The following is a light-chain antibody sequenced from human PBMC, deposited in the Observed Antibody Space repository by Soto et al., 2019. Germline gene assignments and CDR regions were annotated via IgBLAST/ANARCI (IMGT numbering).Light chain of an antibody. CDR1: QRINIY. Sequence: DIQMTQSPSPLSASVGDRVTITCRASQRINIYLNWYRQKPGKAPELLIYSASNLQSGVPSRFSGSGSGTDFTLTISSLQPEDFATYYCQQSFSTPTFGQGTRLEI. V-gene: IGKV1-39*01. CDR2: SAS. CDR3: QQSFSTPT. J-gene: IGKJ5*01.